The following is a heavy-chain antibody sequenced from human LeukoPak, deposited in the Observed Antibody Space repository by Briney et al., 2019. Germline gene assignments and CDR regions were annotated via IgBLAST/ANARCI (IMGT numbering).Heavy chain of an antibody. V-gene: IGHV4-59*08. D-gene: IGHD1-1*01. CDR3: ARCSRGTSVGMDV. J-gene: IGHJ6*02. CDR1: GGSISNYY. Sequence: PSETLSLTCTVSGGSISNYYWSWIRQPPEKGLERIGYIYYSGTTKYHTSPKSRVTISVDTSKNQFSLKLSSVTAADTAVYYCARCSRGTSVGMDVWGQGTTVTVSS. CDR2: IYYSGTT.